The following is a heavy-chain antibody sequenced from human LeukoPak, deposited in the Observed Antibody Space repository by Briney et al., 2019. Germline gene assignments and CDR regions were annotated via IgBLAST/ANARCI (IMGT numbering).Heavy chain of an antibody. CDR2: IFYSGTT. CDR1: GGSISSGGYY. V-gene: IGHV4-31*03. CDR3: ARYGAPFDS. D-gene: IGHD4-17*01. Sequence: PSQTLSLTCTVSGGSISSGGYYWSWIRQHPGKGLEFIGYIFYSGTTYYNPSLKSRVDTSLNQFSLKVISVTAADTAVYYCARYGAPFDSWGQGTLVTVSS. J-gene: IGHJ4*02.